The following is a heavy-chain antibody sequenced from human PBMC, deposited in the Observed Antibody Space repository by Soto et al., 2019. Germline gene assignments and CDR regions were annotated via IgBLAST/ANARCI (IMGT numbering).Heavy chain of an antibody. J-gene: IGHJ6*02. V-gene: IGHV1-18*01. CDR1: GYTFTSYG. CDR3: ARVRGDIVVVPAATPYYYYGMDV. CDR2: ISAYNGNT. Sequence: ASVKVSCKASGYTFTSYGISGVRQAPGQGLEWMGWISAYNGNTNYAQKLQGRVTMTTDTSTSTAYMELRSLRSDDTAVYYCARVRGDIVVVPAATPYYYYGMDVWGQGTTVTVSS. D-gene: IGHD2-2*01.